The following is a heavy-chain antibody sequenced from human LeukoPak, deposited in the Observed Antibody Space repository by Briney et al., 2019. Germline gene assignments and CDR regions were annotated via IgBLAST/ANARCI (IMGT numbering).Heavy chain of an antibody. CDR1: GGSISSYY. D-gene: IGHD3-3*01. Sequence: KPSETLSLTCTVSGGSISSYYWSWIRQPAGKGLEWIGRIYTSGSTNYNPSLKSRVTMSVDTSKNQFSLKLSSVTAADTAVYYCANSNYDFWRGYSSYYMDVWGKGTTVTVSS. V-gene: IGHV4-4*07. CDR2: IYTSGST. J-gene: IGHJ6*03. CDR3: ANSNYDFWRGYSSYYMDV.